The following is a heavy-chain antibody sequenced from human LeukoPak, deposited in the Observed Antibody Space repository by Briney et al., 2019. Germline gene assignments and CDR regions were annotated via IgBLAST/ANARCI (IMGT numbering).Heavy chain of an antibody. V-gene: IGHV5-51*01. J-gene: IGHJ5*02. D-gene: IGHD6-13*01. CDR1: GYNFSNYW. CDR2: IFPDDSDT. Sequence: GESLKIFWKGSGYNFSNYWIGWVRQLPGRGLEWMGTIFPDDSDTRYSPSFRGQVTMSADRSINTAYLHWRSLKASDTAMYYCARHEDPISSWYESWGQGTLVTVSS. CDR3: ARHEDPISSWYES.